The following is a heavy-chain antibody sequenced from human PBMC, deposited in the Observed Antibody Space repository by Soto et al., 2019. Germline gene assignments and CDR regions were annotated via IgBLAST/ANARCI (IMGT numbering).Heavy chain of an antibody. D-gene: IGHD7-27*01. Sequence: QVQLQESGPGLVKPSETLSLTCSVSGGSISNHYWSWIRQPPGKGLEWICFIYYNGNTHPNPSLKSRVTISEDTSRNHISLKLTTVTAADTAVYYCTRANWYSEYWGQGALVTVSS. CDR3: TRANWYSEY. CDR1: GGSISNHY. J-gene: IGHJ4*02. CDR2: IYYNGNT. V-gene: IGHV4-59*11.